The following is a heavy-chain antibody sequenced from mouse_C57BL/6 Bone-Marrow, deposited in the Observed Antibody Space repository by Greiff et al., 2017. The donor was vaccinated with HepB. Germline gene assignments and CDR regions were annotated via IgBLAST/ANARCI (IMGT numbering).Heavy chain of an antibody. D-gene: IGHD2-1*01. V-gene: IGHV5-12*01. CDR1: GFTFSDYY. CDR3: ARQIYYGTPYAMDY. CDR2: ISNGGGST. J-gene: IGHJ4*01. Sequence: DVQLVESGGGLVQPGGSLKLSCAASGFTFSDYYMYWVRQTPEKRLEWVAYISNGGGSTYYPDTVKGRFTISRDNAKNTLYLQMSRLKSEDTAMYYCARQIYYGTPYAMDYWGQGTSVTVSS.